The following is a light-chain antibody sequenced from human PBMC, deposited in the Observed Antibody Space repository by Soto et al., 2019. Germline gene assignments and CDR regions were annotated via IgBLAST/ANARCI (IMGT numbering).Light chain of an antibody. J-gene: IGLJ3*02. CDR1: GSNIGSYY. V-gene: IGLV1-51*01. Sequence: QPVLTQPPSVSGAPGQRVTISCSGGGSNIGSYYVSWYQQFPGTGPRLLIYDNDKRPPGIPDRFSGSKSGTSATLGITGLQTGDEADFYCGTWDGGLSTGRAVFGGGTKLTVL. CDR2: DND. CDR3: GTWDGGLSTGRAV.